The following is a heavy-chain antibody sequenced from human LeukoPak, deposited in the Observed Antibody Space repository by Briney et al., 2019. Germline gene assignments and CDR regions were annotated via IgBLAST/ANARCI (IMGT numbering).Heavy chain of an antibody. J-gene: IGHJ4*02. CDR1: GYTLTELS. CDR2: FDPEDGET. V-gene: IGHV1-24*01. CDR3: ARDHSIAVAGGGDY. Sequence: ASVKVSCKVSGYTLTELSMHWVRQAPGKGLEWMGGFDPEDGETIYAQKLQGRVTMTTDTSTSTAYMELRSLRSDDTAVYYCARDHSIAVAGGGDYWGQGTLVTVSS. D-gene: IGHD6-19*01.